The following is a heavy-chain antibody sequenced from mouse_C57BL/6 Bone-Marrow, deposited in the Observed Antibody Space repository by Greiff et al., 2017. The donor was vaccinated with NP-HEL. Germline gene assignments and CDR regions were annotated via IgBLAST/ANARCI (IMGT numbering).Heavy chain of an antibody. CDR1: GFNIKDDY. D-gene: IGHD2-2*01. V-gene: IGHV14-4*01. J-gene: IGHJ2*01. CDR3: TPDGYDGY. CDR2: IDPENGDT. Sequence: EVQLQQSGAELVRPGASVKLSCTASGFNIKDDYMHWVKQRPEQGLEWIGWIDPENGDTEYASKFQGKATITADTSSNTAYLQLSSLTSEDTAVYYCTPDGYDGYWGQGTTLTVSS.